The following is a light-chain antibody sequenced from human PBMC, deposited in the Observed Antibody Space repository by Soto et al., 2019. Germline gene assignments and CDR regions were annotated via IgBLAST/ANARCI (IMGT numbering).Light chain of an antibody. CDR1: QSVSSS. Sequence: EIVMTQSPATLSVSPGERATLSCRASQSVSSSLAWYQQKPGQAPRLLIYGASTRATGIPARFSGSESGTEFNLTISSLQSEDFAVYYCQEYNNGPPITFGPGTKVDIK. CDR3: QEYNNGPPIT. CDR2: GAS. J-gene: IGKJ3*01. V-gene: IGKV3-15*01.